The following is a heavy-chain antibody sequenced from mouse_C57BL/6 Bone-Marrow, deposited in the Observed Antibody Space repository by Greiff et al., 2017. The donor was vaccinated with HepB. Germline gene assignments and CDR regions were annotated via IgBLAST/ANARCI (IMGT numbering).Heavy chain of an antibody. CDR2: ISYSGST. Sequence: EESGPGLAKPSQTLSLTCSVTGYSITSDYWNWIRKFPGNKLEYMGYISYSGSTYYNPSLKSRISITRDTSNNQYYLQLNSVTTEDTATYYCARYYGSSYGYFDVWGTGTTVTVSS. D-gene: IGHD1-1*01. CDR3: ARYYGSSYGYFDV. J-gene: IGHJ1*03. V-gene: IGHV3-8*01. CDR1: GYSITSDY.